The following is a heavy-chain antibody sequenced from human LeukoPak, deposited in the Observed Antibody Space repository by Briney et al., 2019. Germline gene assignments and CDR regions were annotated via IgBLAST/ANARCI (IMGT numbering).Heavy chain of an antibody. D-gene: IGHD1-26*01. CDR1: AFTFSSYG. V-gene: IGHV3-23*01. J-gene: IGHJ5*01. CDR3: AKHSGSYFIYYPDS. Sequence: HPGGSLRLSCAASAFTFSSYGMSWVRQAPGKGLEWVSTISGSGYNTYYADSVKGRFTISRDNSANILYLQMNSLRAEDTALYYCAKHSGSYFIYYPDSWGQGALVTISS. CDR2: ISGSGYNT.